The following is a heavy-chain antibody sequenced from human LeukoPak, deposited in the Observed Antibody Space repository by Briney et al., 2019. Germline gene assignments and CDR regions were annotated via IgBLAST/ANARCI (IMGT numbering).Heavy chain of an antibody. CDR3: AKDLNPYGDYPYYYYGMDV. CDR1: GFTFSSYA. D-gene: IGHD4-17*01. CDR2: ISGSGGST. J-gene: IGHJ6*02. V-gene: IGHV3-23*01. Sequence: PGGSLRLSCAASGFTFSSYAMSWVRQAPGKELEWVSAISGSGGSTYYADSVKGRFTISRDNSKNTLYLQMNSLRAEDTAVYYCAKDLNPYGDYPYYYYGMDVWGQGTTVTVSS.